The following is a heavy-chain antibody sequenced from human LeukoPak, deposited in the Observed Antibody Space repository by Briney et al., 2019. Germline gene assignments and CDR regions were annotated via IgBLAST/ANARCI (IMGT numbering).Heavy chain of an antibody. Sequence: ASVKVSCMASGYTLTDNHLYWVRQAPGQGLEWMGWIDPNSGVTDFAQNFQGTLTMTRDTSINTAYMELSRLTSDDTTVYYCARELGINAFDVWGQGTMVTVSS. V-gene: IGHV1-2*02. J-gene: IGHJ3*01. D-gene: IGHD7-27*01. CDR3: ARELGINAFDV. CDR1: GYTLTDNH. CDR2: IDPNSGVT.